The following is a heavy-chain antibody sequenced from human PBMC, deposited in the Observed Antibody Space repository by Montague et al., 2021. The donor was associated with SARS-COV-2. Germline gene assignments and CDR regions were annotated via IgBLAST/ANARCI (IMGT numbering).Heavy chain of an antibody. V-gene: IGHV4-59*01. CDR3: ARAQNTCFIANCVNYFDV. CDR1: GDSISSYY. D-gene: IGHD1-1*01. J-gene: IGHJ4*02. CDR2: VHYTGSS. Sequence: SETLSLTCEVSGDSISSYYWSWIRQSPGKGLEWIGYVHYTGSSKYTPSLKTRVTLSLDTPKNHFSLKLRSVTAADTAIYYCARAQNTCFIANCVNYFDVWGLGAQVTVSS.